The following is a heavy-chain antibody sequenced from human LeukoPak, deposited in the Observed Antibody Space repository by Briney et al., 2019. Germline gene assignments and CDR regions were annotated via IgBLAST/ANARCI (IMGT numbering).Heavy chain of an antibody. CDR3: AKSNGYGLIDY. CDR1: GGSISSSSYY. Sequence: SETLSLTCTVSGGSISSSSYYWGWIRQPPGKGLEWIGSIYYSGSTYYNPSLKSRVTISVDTSKNQFSLKLSSVTAADTAMYYCAKSNGYGLIDYWGQGTLVTVSS. D-gene: IGHD5-12*01. J-gene: IGHJ4*02. CDR2: IYYSGST. V-gene: IGHV4-39*07.